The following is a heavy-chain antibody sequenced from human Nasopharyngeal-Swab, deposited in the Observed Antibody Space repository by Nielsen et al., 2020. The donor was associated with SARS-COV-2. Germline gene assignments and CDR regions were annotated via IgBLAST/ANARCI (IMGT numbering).Heavy chain of an antibody. CDR1: GYTFKSFA. V-gene: IGHV1-18*01. CDR2: ISAYNGNT. J-gene: IGHJ6*01. D-gene: IGHD4-17*01. Sequence: ASVKVSCKASGYTFKSFAVNWVRPAPGQGLEWMGWISAYNGNTNYAPNLQGGVNMTTDTSTSTVYIELRSLRSGDTAVYYCAVDYGDYDSYCGMDVWGQGTTVTVSS. CDR3: AVDYGDYDSYCGMDV.